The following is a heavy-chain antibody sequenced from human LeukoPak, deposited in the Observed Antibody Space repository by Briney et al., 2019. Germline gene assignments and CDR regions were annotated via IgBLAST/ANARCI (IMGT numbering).Heavy chain of an antibody. J-gene: IGHJ6*02. D-gene: IGHD2-15*01. Sequence: SETLSLTCTVSGGSISSYYWSWIRQPPGKGLEWIGYIYYSGSTNYNPSLKSRVAISVDTSKNQFSLKLSSVTAADTAVYYCARVWGGYDSYGMDVWGQGTMVTVSS. CDR1: GGSISSYY. CDR2: IYYSGST. CDR3: ARVWGGYDSYGMDV. V-gene: IGHV4-59*01.